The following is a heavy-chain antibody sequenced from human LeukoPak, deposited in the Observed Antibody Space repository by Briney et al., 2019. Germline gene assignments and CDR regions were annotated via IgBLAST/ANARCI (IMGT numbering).Heavy chain of an antibody. Sequence: SETLSLTCTVSGGSISSYYWSWIRQPPGKGLEWIGYIYYSGSTNYNPSLKSRVTISVDTSKNQFSLKLSSVTAADTAVYYCARVTPAAQTAFDIWGQGTMVTVSS. CDR1: GGSISSYY. J-gene: IGHJ3*02. CDR2: IYYSGST. V-gene: IGHV4-59*01. CDR3: ARVTPAAQTAFDI. D-gene: IGHD2-2*01.